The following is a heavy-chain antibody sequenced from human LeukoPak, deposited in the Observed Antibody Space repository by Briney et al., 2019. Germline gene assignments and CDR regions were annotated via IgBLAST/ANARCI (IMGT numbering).Heavy chain of an antibody. D-gene: IGHD6-19*01. CDR1: GFTFSSYE. V-gene: IGHV3-48*03. CDR3: ASGRHSSEFSY. J-gene: IGHJ4*02. CDR2: ISSSGSTI. Sequence: PGGSLRLSCAASGFTFSSYEMNWVRQAPGKGLEWVSYISSSGSTIYYADSVKGRFTISRDNAKNSLYLQMNSLRAEDTAVYYCASGRHSSEFSYWGQGTLVTVSS.